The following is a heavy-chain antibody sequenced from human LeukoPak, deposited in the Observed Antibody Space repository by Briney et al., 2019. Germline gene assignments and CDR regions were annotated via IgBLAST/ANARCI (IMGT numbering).Heavy chain of an antibody. CDR1: GGSISSGDYY. V-gene: IGHV4-30-4*01. CDR3: ARAHRPATMVRARGNWFDP. Sequence: SETLSLTCTVSGGSISSGDYYWSWIRQPPGKGLEWIGYIYYSGSTYYNPSLKSRVTISVDTSKNQFSLKLSSVTAADTAVYYCARAHRPATMVRARGNWFDPWGQGTLVTVSS. J-gene: IGHJ5*02. D-gene: IGHD3-10*01. CDR2: IYYSGST.